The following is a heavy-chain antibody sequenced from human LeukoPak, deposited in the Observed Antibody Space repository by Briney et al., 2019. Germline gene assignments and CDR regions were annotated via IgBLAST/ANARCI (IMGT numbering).Heavy chain of an antibody. D-gene: IGHD2-2*01. J-gene: IGHJ6*02. CDR1: GSTFSDYY. CDR3: ARAIYSSTSPSRAYYYYGMDV. CDR2: ISSSGSTI. Sequence: PGGSLRLSCAASGSTFSDYYMSWIRQAPGKGLEWVSYISSSGSTIYYADSVKGRFTISRDNAKNSLYLQMNSLRAEDTAVYYCARAIYSSTSPSRAYYYYGMDVWGQGTTVTVSS. V-gene: IGHV3-11*01.